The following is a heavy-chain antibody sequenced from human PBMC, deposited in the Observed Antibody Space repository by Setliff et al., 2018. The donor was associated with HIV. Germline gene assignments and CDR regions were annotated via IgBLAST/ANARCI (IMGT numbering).Heavy chain of an antibody. D-gene: IGHD3-10*01. J-gene: IGHJ4*02. Sequence: GASVKVSCKASGYTFTEYYIHWVRQAPGQGLEWMGWIYPNTGGTNYAQKFQGRVTMTRDTSISTAYMGLSRLRSDDTAVYYCARGLDYYGSGSYLPLGYWGQGTLVTVS. CDR1: GYTFTEYY. CDR2: IYPNTGGT. V-gene: IGHV1-2*02. CDR3: ARGLDYYGSGSYLPLGY.